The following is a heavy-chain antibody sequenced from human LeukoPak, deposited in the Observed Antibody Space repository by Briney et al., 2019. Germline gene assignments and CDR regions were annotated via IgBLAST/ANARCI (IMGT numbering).Heavy chain of an antibody. CDR1: GFTFSSYA. V-gene: IGHV3-15*01. CDR2: IKSKTDGGTT. CDR3: TTDLVYTEHCSGGSCDAFDI. D-gene: IGHD2-15*01. J-gene: IGHJ3*02. Sequence: PGGSLRLSCAASGFTFSSYAMSWVRQAPGKGLEWVGRIKSKTDGGTTDYAAPVKGRFTISRDDSKNTLYLQMNSLKTEDTAVYYCTTDLVYTEHCSGGSCDAFDIWGQGTMVTVSS.